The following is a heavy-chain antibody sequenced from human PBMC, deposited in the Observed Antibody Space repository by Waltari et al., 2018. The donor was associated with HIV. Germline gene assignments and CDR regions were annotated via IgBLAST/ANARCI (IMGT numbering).Heavy chain of an antibody. CDR3: GRGTYYYDSSGHDAFDI. CDR1: GGSISSYY. J-gene: IGHJ3*02. Sequence: QVQLQESGPGLVKPSETLSLTCTVSGGSISSYYWIWIRQPAGKGLEWIGRIYTSGSTNYNPSLKSRVTMSVDTSKNQFSLKLSSVTAADTAVYYCGRGTYYYDSSGHDAFDIWGQGTMVTVSS. CDR2: IYTSGST. V-gene: IGHV4-4*07. D-gene: IGHD3-22*01.